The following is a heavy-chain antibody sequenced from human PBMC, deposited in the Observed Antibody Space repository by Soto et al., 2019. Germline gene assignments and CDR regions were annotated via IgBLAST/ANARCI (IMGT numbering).Heavy chain of an antibody. V-gene: IGHV3-74*01. D-gene: IGHD3-10*01. J-gene: IGHJ4*02. CDR2: INSDGSIA. CDR1: GFIFNTYW. CDR3: ARDQMVRGVDD. Sequence: GGSLRLSCAASGFIFNTYWMHWVRQAPGKGLVWISRINSDGSIADYADSVRGRITISRDNAKNSLYLQMNSLRAEDTAVYYCARDQMVRGVDDWGQGTLVTVSS.